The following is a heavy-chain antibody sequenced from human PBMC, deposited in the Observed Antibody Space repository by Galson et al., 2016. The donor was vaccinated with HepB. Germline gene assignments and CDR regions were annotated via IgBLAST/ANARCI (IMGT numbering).Heavy chain of an antibody. CDR1: GDTFSGDY. J-gene: IGHJ4*02. CDR3: AKEVAGSGSYDN. CDR2: IRPSTGDT. V-gene: IGHV1-2*02. D-gene: IGHD6-19*01. Sequence: QSGAEVKKPGASVKVSCKASGDTFSGDYIHWVRQAPGQGLEFMAWIRPSTGDTKYAQRFQGRVSVTRDTSISTAYMELSSLTSDDTAVYYCAKEVAGSGSYDNWGQGALVTVSS.